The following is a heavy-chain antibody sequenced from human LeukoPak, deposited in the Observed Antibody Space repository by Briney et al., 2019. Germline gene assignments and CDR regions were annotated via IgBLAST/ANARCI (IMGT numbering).Heavy chain of an antibody. D-gene: IGHD3-22*01. CDR3: ARGARNYDSSGYYYDLDY. CDR1: GYTFTSYY. V-gene: IGHV1-46*01. CDR2: INPSGGST. J-gene: IGHJ4*02. Sequence: ASVTVSCKASGYTFTSYYMHWVRQAPGQGLEWMGIINPSGGSTSYAQKFQGRVTMTRDTSTSTVYMELSSLRSEDTAVYYCARGARNYDSSGYYYDLDYWGQGTLVTVSS.